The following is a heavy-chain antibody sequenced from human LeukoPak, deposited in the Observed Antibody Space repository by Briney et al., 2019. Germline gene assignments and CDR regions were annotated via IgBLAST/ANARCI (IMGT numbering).Heavy chain of an antibody. D-gene: IGHD2-2*01. CDR3: ARDHVRYCSSTSCYDGWFDP. J-gene: IGHJ5*02. V-gene: IGHV3-23*01. CDR2: ISGSDGGT. CDR1: GFTFSSYA. Sequence: GGSLRLSCAASGFTFSSYAMIWVRQAPGKGLEWVSGISGSDGGTFYADSVKGRFTISRDNSKNTLYLQMNSLRAEDTAVYYCARDHVRYCSSTSCYDGWFDPWGQGTLVTVSS.